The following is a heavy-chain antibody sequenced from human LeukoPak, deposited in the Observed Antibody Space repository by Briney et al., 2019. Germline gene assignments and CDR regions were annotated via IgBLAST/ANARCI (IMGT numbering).Heavy chain of an antibody. V-gene: IGHV3-30*18. D-gene: IGHD7-27*01. J-gene: IGHJ1*01. Sequence: PGRSLRLSCAASGFTFSSYGMHWVRQAPGKGLEWVAVISYDGSNKYYADSVKGRFTISRDNSKNTLYLQMNSLRAEDTAVYYCAKDESGSEPEYFQHWGQGTLVTVSS. CDR3: AKDESGSEPEYFQH. CDR2: ISYDGSNK. CDR1: GFTFSSYG.